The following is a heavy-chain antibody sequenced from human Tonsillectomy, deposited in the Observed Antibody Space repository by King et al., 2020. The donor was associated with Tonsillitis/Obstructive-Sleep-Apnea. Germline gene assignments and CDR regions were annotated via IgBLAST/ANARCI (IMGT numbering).Heavy chain of an antibody. CDR2: INAGTGNT. J-gene: IGHJ4*02. CDR1: GYTFKDYA. CDR3: ARDRSGTDY. Sequence: QLVQSGAEVKKPGASVKVSCKASGYTFKDYAMYWVRQAPGQRLEWMGWINAGTGNTKYSQKFQGRVTITRDTSANTAYMELSSLRSEETAVYYCARDRSGTDYWGQGTLVTVSS. D-gene: IGHD6-25*01. V-gene: IGHV1-3*01.